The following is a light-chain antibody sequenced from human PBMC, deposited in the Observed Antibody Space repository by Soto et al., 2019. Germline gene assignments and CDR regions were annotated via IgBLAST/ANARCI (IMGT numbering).Light chain of an antibody. V-gene: IGKV3-20*01. CDR2: GVS. J-gene: IGKJ5*01. CDR1: QTINTGY. CDR3: QQSYSTPIT. Sequence: ESVLTQSPGTLSLSPGETATLSCRASQTINTGYLAWYQQKPGQAPRLLMYGVSTRATGIPDRFSGRGSGTDFTLTISRLQPEDFVTYYCQQSYSTPITFGQGTRLEIK.